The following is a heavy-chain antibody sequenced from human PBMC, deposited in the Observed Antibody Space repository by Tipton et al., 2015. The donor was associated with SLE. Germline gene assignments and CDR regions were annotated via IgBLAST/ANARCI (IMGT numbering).Heavy chain of an antibody. CDR3: ASRKYDTDFDV. Sequence: TLSLTCSVSGDSIGTDPHYWGWIRQPPGKGLEWIGSVHSGGNTFSNPSLKSRVTISMDTSRQFSLKLSSVTAADTAVYYCASRKYDTDFDVWGQGTMVTVSS. CDR2: VHSGGNT. J-gene: IGHJ3*01. CDR1: GDSIGTDPHY. V-gene: IGHV4-39*07. D-gene: IGHD3-22*01.